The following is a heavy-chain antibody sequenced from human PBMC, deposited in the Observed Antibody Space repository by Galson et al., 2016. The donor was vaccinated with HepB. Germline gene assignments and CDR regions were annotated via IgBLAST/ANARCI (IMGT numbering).Heavy chain of an antibody. V-gene: IGHV3-11*01. CDR1: GGSFSGYY. CDR3: AGELSSGY. CDR2: ISGSGTTI. Sequence: LSLTCAVSGGSFSGYYWSWIRQTPGKGLEWVSYISGSGTTIYIADSVKGRFTISRDNAKNSLFLQMDSLRAEDTAVYYCAGELSSGYWGQGTLVIVSS. D-gene: IGHD3-16*02. J-gene: IGHJ4*02.